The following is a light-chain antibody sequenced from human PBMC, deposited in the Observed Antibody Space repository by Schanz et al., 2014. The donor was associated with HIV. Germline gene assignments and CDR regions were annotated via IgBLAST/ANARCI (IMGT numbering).Light chain of an antibody. Sequence: IVLTQSPGTLSLSPGERGTLSCRASQSISSSLLAWYQKKPGQAPTLLIYAASRRASGIPDRFSGSGSGEDFTLTISRLEPEDFAVYYCQQYGSSPATFGQGTKVEIK. CDR2: AAS. V-gene: IGKV3-20*01. CDR3: QQYGSSPAT. CDR1: QSISSSL. J-gene: IGKJ1*01.